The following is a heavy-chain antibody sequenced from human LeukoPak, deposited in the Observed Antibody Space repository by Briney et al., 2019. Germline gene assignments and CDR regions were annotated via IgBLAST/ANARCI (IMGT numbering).Heavy chain of an antibody. CDR2: IYTSGST. D-gene: IGHD3-10*01. V-gene: IGHV4-61*02. CDR1: GGSISSGSYY. J-gene: IGHJ4*02. Sequence: PSETLSLTCTVSGGSISSGSYYWSWIRQPAGKGLEWIGRIYTSGSTNYNPSLKSRVTISVDTSKNQFSLKLSSVTAADTAVYYCASFSQWGGPYYFDYRGQGTLVTVSS. CDR3: ASFSQWGGPYYFDY.